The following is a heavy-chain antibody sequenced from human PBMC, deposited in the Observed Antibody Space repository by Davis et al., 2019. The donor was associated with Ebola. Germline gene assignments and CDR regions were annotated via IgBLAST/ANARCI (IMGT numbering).Heavy chain of an antibody. CDR3: ARGARSGFSTYNFDF. Sequence: GGSLRLSCAASGFTFSGSAMHWVRQASGKGLEWVGRSRNKANSYTTEYGASVKDRFTISRDDSENSLSLQMNSLKTEDTAVYYCARGARSGFSTYNFDFWGQGILVTVSS. V-gene: IGHV3-72*01. CDR2: SRNKANSYTT. D-gene: IGHD3-22*01. CDR1: GFTFSGSA. J-gene: IGHJ4*02.